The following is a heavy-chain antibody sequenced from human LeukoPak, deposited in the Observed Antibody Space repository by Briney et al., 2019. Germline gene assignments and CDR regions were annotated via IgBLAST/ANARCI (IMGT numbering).Heavy chain of an antibody. D-gene: IGHD4-23*01. CDR2: IYYSGST. J-gene: IGHJ6*03. CDR3: ARAAWDYGGNSPHYYYYMDV. Sequence: SETLSLTCTVSGGSISSYYWSWIRQPPGKGLEWIGYIYYSGSTNYNPSLKSRVTISVDTSKNQFSLKLSSVTAADTAVYYCARAAWDYGGNSPHYYYYMDVWGKGTTVTVSS. V-gene: IGHV4-59*01. CDR1: GGSISSYY.